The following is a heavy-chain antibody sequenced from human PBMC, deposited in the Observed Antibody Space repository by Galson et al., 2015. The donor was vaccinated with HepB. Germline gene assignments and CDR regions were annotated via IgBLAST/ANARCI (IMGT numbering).Heavy chain of an antibody. J-gene: IGHJ6*03. CDR3: ARAGITGTTWGYYYMDV. Sequence: SLRLSCAASGFTVSSNYMSWVRQAPGKGLEWVSVIYSGGSTYYADSVKGRFTISRDNSKNTLYLQMNSLRAEDTAVYYCARAGITGTTWGYYYMDVWGKGTTVTVSS. CDR2: IYSGGST. CDR1: GFTVSSNY. V-gene: IGHV3-53*01. D-gene: IGHD1-20*01.